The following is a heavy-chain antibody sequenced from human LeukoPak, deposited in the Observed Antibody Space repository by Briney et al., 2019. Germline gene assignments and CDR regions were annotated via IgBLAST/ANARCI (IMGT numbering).Heavy chain of an antibody. J-gene: IGHJ6*02. D-gene: IGHD2-2*01. V-gene: IGHV4-34*01. CDR3: ARGRPRSTSSYSYYYYGMDV. Sequence: SETLSPTCAVYGGSFSGYYWSWIRQPPGKGLEWIGEINHSGSTNYNPSLKSRVTISVDTSKNQFSLKLSSVTAADTAVYYCARGRPRSTSSYSYYYYGMDVWGQGTTVTVSS. CDR2: INHSGST. CDR1: GGSFSGYY.